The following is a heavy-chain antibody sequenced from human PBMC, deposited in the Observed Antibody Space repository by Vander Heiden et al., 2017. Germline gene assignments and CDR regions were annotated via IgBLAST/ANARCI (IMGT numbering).Heavy chain of an antibody. V-gene: IGHV1-3*01. Sequence: QVPLVQSGAVVKKPGASVKVSCKASGYTFTTSAMHWVRQAPGQSHEWMGWVNPNNGNTKYSQKFQGRVTITRDTSASTAYMEVSSLTSEDTAVYYCARDLSPYDYIWGTYRSALDCWGQGALVTVSS. D-gene: IGHD3-16*02. CDR2: VNPNNGNT. J-gene: IGHJ4*02. CDR3: ARDLSPYDYIWGTYRSALDC. CDR1: GYTFTTSA.